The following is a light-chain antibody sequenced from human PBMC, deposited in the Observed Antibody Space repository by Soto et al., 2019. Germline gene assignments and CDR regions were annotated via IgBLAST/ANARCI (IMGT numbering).Light chain of an antibody. J-gene: IGKJ1*01. CDR3: QQSYSRT. CDR2: AAS. CDR1: QSISNY. Sequence: DIQLTQSPSSLSASVGDRVSISCRASQSISNYLNWYQQKPGKAPKVLIFAASRLQSGVPSRFSGSGSGTDFTLTIYSLQPEDFATYYCQQSYSRTFGQGNKVEI. V-gene: IGKV1-39*01.